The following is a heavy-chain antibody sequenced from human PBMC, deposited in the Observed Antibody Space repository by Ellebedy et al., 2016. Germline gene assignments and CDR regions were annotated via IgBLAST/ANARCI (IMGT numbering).Heavy chain of an antibody. CDR2: INPSGGST. D-gene: IGHD6-13*01. V-gene: IGHV1-46*01. CDR3: ARDMIAAAGNPSGYYYGMDV. J-gene: IGHJ6*02. Sequence: ASVKVSCKASGYTFTSYYMHWVRQAPRQGLEWMGIINPSGGSTSYAQKFQGRVTMTRDTSTSTVYMELSSLRSEDTAVYYCARDMIAAAGNPSGYYYGMDVWGQGTTVTVSS. CDR1: GYTFTSYY.